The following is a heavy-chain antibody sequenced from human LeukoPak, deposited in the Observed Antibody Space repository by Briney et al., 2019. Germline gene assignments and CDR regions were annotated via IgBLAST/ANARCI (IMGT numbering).Heavy chain of an antibody. CDR2: IYTSGST. V-gene: IGHV4-61*02. CDR3: ARVGQRKRSVAAPRYYYYYMDV. J-gene: IGHJ6*03. CDR1: GGSISSGSYY. Sequence: PSETLSLTCTLSGGSISSGSYYWRWIRQPAGKGLEWIGRIYTSGSTNYNPSLKSLSTISVDTSKNQYSLKLSSVTAADTAVYYCARVGQRKRSVAAPRYYYYYMDVWGKGTTVTVSS. D-gene: IGHD6-19*01.